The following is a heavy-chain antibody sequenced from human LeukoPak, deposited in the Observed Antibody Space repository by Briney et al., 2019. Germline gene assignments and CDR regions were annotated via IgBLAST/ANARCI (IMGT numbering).Heavy chain of an antibody. Sequence: SETLSLTCAVYGGSFSGYYWSWIRQPPGKGLEWIGEINHSGSTNYNPSLKSRVTISVDTSKNQFSLKLSSVTAADTGVYYCARGANHDYDYVWGSYRYRRYYFDYWDQGTLVTVSS. V-gene: IGHV4-34*01. J-gene: IGHJ4*02. D-gene: IGHD3-16*02. CDR3: ARGANHDYDYVWGSYRYRRYYFDY. CDR1: GGSFSGYY. CDR2: INHSGST.